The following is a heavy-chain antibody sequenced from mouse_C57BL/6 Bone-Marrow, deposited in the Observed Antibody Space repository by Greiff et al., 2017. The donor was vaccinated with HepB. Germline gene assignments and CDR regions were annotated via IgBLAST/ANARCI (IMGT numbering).Heavy chain of an antibody. J-gene: IGHJ1*03. CDR1: GYTFTSYW. D-gene: IGHD1-1*01. V-gene: IGHV1-53*01. CDR2: INPSNGGT. Sequence: VQLQQPGTELVKPGASVKLSCKASGYTFTSYWMHWVKQRPGQGLEWIGNINPSNGGTNYNEKFKSKATLTVDKSSSTAYMQLSSLTSEDSAVYDCARSPITTVVARYFDVWGTGTTVTVSS. CDR3: ARSPITTVVARYFDV.